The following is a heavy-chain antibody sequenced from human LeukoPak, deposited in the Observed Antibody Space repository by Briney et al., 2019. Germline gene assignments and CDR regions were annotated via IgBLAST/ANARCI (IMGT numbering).Heavy chain of an antibody. Sequence: SETLSLTCTVSGGSMNNYYWSWIRQSAERGLEGIGRIYNTGTTDYNPSLDSRVTMSVDTSKNQFSLKLSSVTAADTAVYFCARDRAVDLDSSGYFYNRGLDQWGQGTLVTVSS. V-gene: IGHV4-4*07. CDR2: IYNTGTT. CDR1: GGSMNNYY. D-gene: IGHD3-22*01. J-gene: IGHJ4*02. CDR3: ARDRAVDLDSSGYFYNRGLDQ.